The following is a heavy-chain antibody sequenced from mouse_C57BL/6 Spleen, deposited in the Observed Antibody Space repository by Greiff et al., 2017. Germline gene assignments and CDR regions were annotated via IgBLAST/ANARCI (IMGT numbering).Heavy chain of an antibody. J-gene: IGHJ2*01. Sequence: EVQGVESGAELVKPGASVKLSCTASGFNIKDYYMHWVKQRTEQGLEWIGRIDPEDGETKYAPQFQGKATITADTSSNTAYLQLSSLTSEDTAVYYCASPDYLDYWGQGTTLTVSS. CDR2: IDPEDGET. CDR1: GFNIKDYY. V-gene: IGHV14-2*01. CDR3: ASPDYLDY.